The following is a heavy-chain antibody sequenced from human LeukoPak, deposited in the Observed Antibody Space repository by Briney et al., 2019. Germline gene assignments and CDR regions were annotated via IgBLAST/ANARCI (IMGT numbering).Heavy chain of an antibody. CDR1: VGSISSHY. CDR2: IYYSWST. J-gene: IGHJ4*02. V-gene: IGHV4-59*08. CDR3: AGAKRRGVIAY. D-gene: IGHD3-10*01. Sequence: SETLSLTCTVSVGSISSHYWSWIRQPPGKGLEWIGYIYYSWSTNYNPSLKSRVTISVDTSKNQVSLKLSSVTAADTAVYYCAGAKRRGVIAYCGQGTLLTVSS.